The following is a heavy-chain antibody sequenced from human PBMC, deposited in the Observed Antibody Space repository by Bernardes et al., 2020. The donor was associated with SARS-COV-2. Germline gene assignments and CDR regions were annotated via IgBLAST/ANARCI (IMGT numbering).Heavy chain of an antibody. CDR3: ASMTTVVDGGAGGHPDDFDI. D-gene: IGHD4-17*01. CDR2: IYSGGST. Sequence: GGSLRLSCAASGFTVSSNYMSWVRQAPGKGLEWVSAIYSGGSTYYADSLKGRFTISRNNSKNTLYLQMNSLRAEDTAVYYFASMTTVVDGGAGGHPDDFDIWGQGTMVTVSS. J-gene: IGHJ3*02. V-gene: IGHV3-53*01. CDR1: GFTVSSNY.